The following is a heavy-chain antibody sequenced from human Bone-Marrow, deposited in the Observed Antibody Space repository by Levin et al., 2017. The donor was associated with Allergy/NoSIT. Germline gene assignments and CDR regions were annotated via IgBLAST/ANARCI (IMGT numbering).Heavy chain of an antibody. V-gene: IGHV3-11*01. CDR2: ISYNNNNI. J-gene: IGHJ6*02. CDR1: GFTFSDYY. Sequence: GESLKISCAASGFTFSDYYMTWIRQAPGKGLEWISYISYNNNNIYYADSVEGRFTISRDNAKNVLYLQMDSLRADDTAVYYCARAALGDILTAYWVDVWGQGTTVTVSS. CDR3: ARAALGDILTAYWVDV. D-gene: IGHD3-9*01.